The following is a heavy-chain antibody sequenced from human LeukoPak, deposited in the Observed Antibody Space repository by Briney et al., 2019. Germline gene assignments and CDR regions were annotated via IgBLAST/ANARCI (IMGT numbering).Heavy chain of an antibody. CDR1: GGSFSGYY. D-gene: IGHD2-2*01. Sequence: SETLSLTCAAYGGSFSGYYWSWIRQPPGKGLEWIGEINHSGSTNYNPSLKSRLTISVDTSKDQFSLKLNSVTAADTAVYYCARRGDCSSASCYRGTSYYYYGLDVWGQGTTVTVSS. V-gene: IGHV4-34*01. J-gene: IGHJ6*02. CDR3: ARRGDCSSASCYRGTSYYYYGLDV. CDR2: INHSGST.